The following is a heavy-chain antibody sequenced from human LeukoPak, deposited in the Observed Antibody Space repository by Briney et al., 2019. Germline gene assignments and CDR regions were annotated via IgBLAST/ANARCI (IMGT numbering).Heavy chain of an antibody. V-gene: IGHV3-7*01. CDR2: INQDGRVK. CDR1: GFTFPNYW. CDR3: ARDRDDGGFEY. J-gene: IGHJ4*02. Sequence: GGSLRLSCAAYGFTFPNYWMSWVRQAPEKGLEWVANINQDGRVKQYVDSMKGRFTISRDNAKNSLYLQMNSLRAEDTAVYYCARDRDDGGFEYWGQGTLVTVSS. D-gene: IGHD4-23*01.